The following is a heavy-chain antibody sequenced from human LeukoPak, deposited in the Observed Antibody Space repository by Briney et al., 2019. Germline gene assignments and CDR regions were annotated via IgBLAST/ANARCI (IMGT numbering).Heavy chain of an antibody. CDR3: ARERVVTGYFDY. D-gene: IGHD3-22*01. J-gene: IGHJ4*02. CDR1: GGSISSYY. Sequence: SETLSLTCTVSGGSISSYYWSWIRQPPGKGLEWIGYIYYSGSTNYNPSLKSRVTISVDTSKNQFSLKLSSVTAADTAVYYCARERVVTGYFDYWGQGTLVTVSS. V-gene: IGHV4-59*01. CDR2: IYYSGST.